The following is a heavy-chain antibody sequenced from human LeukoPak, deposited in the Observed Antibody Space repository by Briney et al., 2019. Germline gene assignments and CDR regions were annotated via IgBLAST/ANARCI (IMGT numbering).Heavy chain of an antibody. V-gene: IGHV3-23*01. J-gene: IGHJ4*02. Sequence: GGSLRLSCAASGFTFSSYAMSWVRQAPGKGLEWVSAISGSGGSTYYADSVKGRFTISRDNSKNTLYLQMNSLRAEDTAVYYCAKASEPTYYYDSSGPVDYWGQGTLVTVSS. D-gene: IGHD3-22*01. CDR1: GFTFSSYA. CDR2: ISGSGGST. CDR3: AKASEPTYYYDSSGPVDY.